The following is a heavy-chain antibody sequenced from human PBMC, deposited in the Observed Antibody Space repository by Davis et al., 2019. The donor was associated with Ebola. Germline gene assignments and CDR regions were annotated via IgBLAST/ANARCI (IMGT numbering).Heavy chain of an antibody. CDR2: IDTSGST. Sequence: SETLSLTCTVSGGSISSHYWSWIRQSPGKGLEWIGHIDTSGSTNYNPSLKSRVTMSVDTSKNQFSLKLNSMSAADTAVYYCARAGSGAIHYYYGMDVWGQGTTVTVSS. V-gene: IGHV4-4*08. CDR1: GGSISSHY. J-gene: IGHJ6*02. CDR3: ARAGSGAIHYYYGMDV. D-gene: IGHD3-3*01.